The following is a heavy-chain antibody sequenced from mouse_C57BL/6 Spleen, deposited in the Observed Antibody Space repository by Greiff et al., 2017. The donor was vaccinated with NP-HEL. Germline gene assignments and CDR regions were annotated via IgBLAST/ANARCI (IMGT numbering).Heavy chain of an antibody. CDR1: GDTVTSYG. V-gene: IGHV1-53*01. D-gene: IGHD2-3*01. CDR3: ARNGYSPYYAMDY. CDR2: INPSNGGT. Sequence: QVQLQQPGTELVKPGASVKLSCKADGDTVTSYGRHGVKQRPGQGREWIGNINPSNGGTNYNEKFKSKATLTVDKSSSTAYMQLSSLTSEDSAVYYCARNGYSPYYAMDYWGQGTSVTVSS. J-gene: IGHJ4*01.